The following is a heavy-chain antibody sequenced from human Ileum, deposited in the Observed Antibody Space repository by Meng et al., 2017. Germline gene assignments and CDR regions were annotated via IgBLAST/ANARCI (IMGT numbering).Heavy chain of an antibody. Sequence: GQLQESGPGLLQPSETLSLTGAVTGAFIRSGNWWSWVRQPPGKGLEWIGEMYPSGTTNYNPSLKSRVTISMDTSKNQLSLKLSSVTAADTAVYYCARHIAVSGTRGFDSWGQGTLVTVSS. J-gene: IGHJ4*02. CDR2: MYPSGTT. CDR1: GAFIRSGNW. CDR3: ARHIAVSGTRGFDS. V-gene: IGHV4-4*02. D-gene: IGHD6-19*01.